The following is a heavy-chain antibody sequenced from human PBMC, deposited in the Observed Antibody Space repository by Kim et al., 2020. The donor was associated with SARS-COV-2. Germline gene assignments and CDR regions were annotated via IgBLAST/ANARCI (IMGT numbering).Heavy chain of an antibody. V-gene: IGHV4-34*01. CDR3: TSSGWYVRWLAY. Sequence: SETLSLTCAVYGGSFSGYQWSWIRQPPGKGLEWIGEINHSGSTNYNPSLKSRVTISVDTSKNQFSLKLSSVTAADTAVNYCTSSGWYVRWLAYWGQGTLVTVSS. D-gene: IGHD6-19*01. CDR1: GGSFSGYQ. CDR2: INHSGST. J-gene: IGHJ4*02.